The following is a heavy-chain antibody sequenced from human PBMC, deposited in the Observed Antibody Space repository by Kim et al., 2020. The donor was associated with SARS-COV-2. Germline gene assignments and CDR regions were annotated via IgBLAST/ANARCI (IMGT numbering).Heavy chain of an antibody. CDR1: GFTFSSYA. CDR2: ISSNGGST. Sequence: GGSLRLSCAASGFTFSSYAMHWVRQAPGKGLEYVSAISSNGGSTYYANSVKGRFTISRDNSKNTLYLQMGSLRAEDMAVYYCARESKDIVATIFRGYFDYWGQGALGTVSS. D-gene: IGHD5-12*01. CDR3: ARESKDIVATIFRGYFDY. V-gene: IGHV3-64*01. J-gene: IGHJ4*03.